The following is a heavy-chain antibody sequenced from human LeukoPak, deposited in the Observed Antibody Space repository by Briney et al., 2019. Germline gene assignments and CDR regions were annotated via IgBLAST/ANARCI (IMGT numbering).Heavy chain of an antibody. D-gene: IGHD3-16*01. Sequence: PSVSASCAASLYTFTGYFIHCVRRTPGQGLGWMVIINTSVGSTCSAQTFKVRVTIPRDTSTSTVYWELKSLRSEDTAIYYCARDGTPEYDHIWGRPQLYWGQGTLVIVSS. CDR3: ARDGTPEYDHIWGRPQLY. V-gene: IGHV1-46*01. J-gene: IGHJ4*02. CDR2: INTSVGST. CDR1: LYTFTGYF.